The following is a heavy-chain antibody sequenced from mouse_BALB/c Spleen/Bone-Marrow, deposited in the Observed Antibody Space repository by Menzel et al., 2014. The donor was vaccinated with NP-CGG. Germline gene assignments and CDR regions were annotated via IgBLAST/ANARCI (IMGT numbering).Heavy chain of an antibody. D-gene: IGHD2-4*01. V-gene: IGHV7-3*02. CDR1: GFTFTDYY. CDR3: ARDINYDIYWYFDV. J-gene: IGHJ1*01. CDR2: SRNKANGYTT. Sequence: EVMLVESGGGLAQPGGSLRLSRATSGFTFTDYYMSWVRQPPGKALEWLGFSRNKANGYTTEYSASVKGRFTISRDNSQSILYLQMNTLRAEDSATYYCARDINYDIYWYFDVWGAGTTVTVSS.